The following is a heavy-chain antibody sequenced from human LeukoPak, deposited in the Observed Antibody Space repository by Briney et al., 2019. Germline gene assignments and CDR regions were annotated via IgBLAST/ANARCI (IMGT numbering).Heavy chain of an antibody. Sequence: GGSLRLSCAASGFTFSSYAMSWVRQAPGKGLEWVSAISGSGGSTYYADSVKGRFTISRDNSKNTLYLQMNSLRAEDTAVYYCAKDSWLQWVVYDRFGGGYYFYYWGQGTLVTVSS. CDR2: ISGSGGST. CDR3: AKDSWLQWVVYDRFGGGYYFYY. V-gene: IGHV3-23*01. D-gene: IGHD6-19*01. J-gene: IGHJ4*02. CDR1: GFTFSSYA.